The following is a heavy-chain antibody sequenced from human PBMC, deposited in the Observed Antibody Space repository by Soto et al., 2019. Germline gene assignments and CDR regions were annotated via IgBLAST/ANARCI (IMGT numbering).Heavy chain of an antibody. CDR3: ARGYDFWSGYFAAY. CDR2: IYYSGST. CDR1: GTSFSCSY. V-gene: IGHV4-34*01. J-gene: IGHJ4*02. D-gene: IGHD3-3*01. Sequence: SDTLSLTCALYGTSFSCSYWASSRLPPGKGLEWIGYIYYSGSTYYNPSLKSRVTISVDTSKNQFSLKLSSVTAADTAVYYCARGYDFWSGYFAAYWGQGTLVTVSS.